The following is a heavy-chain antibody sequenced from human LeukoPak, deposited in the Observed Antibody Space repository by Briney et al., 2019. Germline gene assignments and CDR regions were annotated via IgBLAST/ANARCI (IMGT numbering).Heavy chain of an antibody. CDR3: ARGQLGSYGPLYYYYYMDV. CDR2: ISSSGSTI. J-gene: IGHJ6*03. D-gene: IGHD5-18*01. V-gene: IGHV3-48*03. Sequence: GGSLRLSCAASGFTFSSYEMNWVRQAPGKGLEWVSYISSSGSTIYYADSVKGRFTISRDNAKNSLYLQMNSLRAEDTAVYYCARGQLGSYGPLYYYYYMDVWGKGTTVTVSS. CDR1: GFTFSSYE.